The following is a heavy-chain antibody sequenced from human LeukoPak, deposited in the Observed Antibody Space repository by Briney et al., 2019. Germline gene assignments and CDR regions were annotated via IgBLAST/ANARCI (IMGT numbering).Heavy chain of an antibody. CDR2: VYTSGST. V-gene: IGHV4-61*02. D-gene: IGHD7-27*01. J-gene: IGHJ3*02. Sequence: PSETLSLTFTVSGASISSGSYYWSWIRQPAGKGLEWIGRVYTSGSTNYNPSLKSRVNISLDTPKNQFSLKLISVTAADTAVYYCARGLTGDRGNAFDIWGQGTMVTVSS. CDR1: GASISSGSYY. CDR3: ARGLTGDRGNAFDI.